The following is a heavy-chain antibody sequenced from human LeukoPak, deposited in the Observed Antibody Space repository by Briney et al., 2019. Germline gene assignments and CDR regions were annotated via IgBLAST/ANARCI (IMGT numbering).Heavy chain of an antibody. CDR2: IYDSGTI. V-gene: IGHV4-30-4*01. Sequence: LEWIVYIYDSGTIYYNPSLKSRVTISVDTSKNQFSLKLSSVTAADTAVYYCASITAAGGSDYWGQGTLVTVSS. J-gene: IGHJ4*02. D-gene: IGHD6-13*01. CDR3: ASITAAGGSDY.